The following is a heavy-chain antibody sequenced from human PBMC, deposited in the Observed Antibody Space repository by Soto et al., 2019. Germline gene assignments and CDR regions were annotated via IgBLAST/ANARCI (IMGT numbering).Heavy chain of an antibody. D-gene: IGHD2-2*01. J-gene: IGHJ5*02. Sequence: QVQLVQSGAEVKKPGASVKVSCKASGYTFTSYDINWVRQATGQGLEWMGWMNPNSGNTGYAQKFQGRITMPRNTSISTAYMELSSLRSEDTAVYYCARVSGYCISTSCHNWFDPWGQGTLVTVSS. CDR1: GYTFTSYD. CDR3: ARVSGYCISTSCHNWFDP. V-gene: IGHV1-8*01. CDR2: MNPNSGNT.